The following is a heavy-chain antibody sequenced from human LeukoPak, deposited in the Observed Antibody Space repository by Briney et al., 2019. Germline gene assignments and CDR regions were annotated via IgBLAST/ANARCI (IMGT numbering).Heavy chain of an antibody. CDR1: GFTFSSYA. CDR3: AKSPYYDYVWGSYRYFDY. Sequence: GGSLRLSCAASGFTFSSYAMSWVRQAPGKGLEWVSAISGSGGSTYYADSVKGRFTISRDNSKNTLYLQMNSLRAEDTAVYYCAKSPYYDYVWGSYRYFDYWGQGTLVTVSS. D-gene: IGHD3-16*02. CDR2: ISGSGGST. J-gene: IGHJ4*02. V-gene: IGHV3-23*01.